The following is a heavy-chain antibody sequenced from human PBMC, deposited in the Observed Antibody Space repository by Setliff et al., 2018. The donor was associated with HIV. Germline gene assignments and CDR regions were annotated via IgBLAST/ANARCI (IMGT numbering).Heavy chain of an antibody. CDR1: GLSMNYNY. CDR3: ASEKKAWSVSDSFYEY. D-gene: IGHD3-3*01. CDR2: VHYSGST. J-gene: IGHJ4*02. V-gene: IGHV4-59*01. Sequence: SETLSLTCTVSGLSMNYNYWTWIRQSPGKGLEWIGYVHYSGSTRYNPSLKSRVTISVDTSKKKFSLKSTSMTATDTAVYYCASEKKAWSVSDSFYEYWGQGVPVTVS.